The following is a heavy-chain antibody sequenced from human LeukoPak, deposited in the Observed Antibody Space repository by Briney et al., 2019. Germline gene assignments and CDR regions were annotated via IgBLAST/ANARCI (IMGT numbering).Heavy chain of an antibody. CDR1: GFTFYSYA. Sequence: GGSLRLSCAASGFTFYSYAMSWVRQAPGKGLEWVSTISGSGAGAYYADSVKGRFTISRHNSKNTLYLQMNSLRAEDTAVYYCARHGDYGDYFDYWGQGTLVTVSS. CDR2: ISGSGAGA. V-gene: IGHV3-23*01. D-gene: IGHD4-17*01. CDR3: ARHGDYGDYFDY. J-gene: IGHJ4*02.